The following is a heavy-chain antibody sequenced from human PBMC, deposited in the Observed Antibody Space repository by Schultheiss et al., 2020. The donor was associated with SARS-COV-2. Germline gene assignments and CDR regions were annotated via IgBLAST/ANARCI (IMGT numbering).Heavy chain of an antibody. CDR2: ISYDGSNK. Sequence: GGSLRLSCAASGFTFSSYGMHWVRQAPGKGLEWVAVISYDGSNKYYADSVKGRFTISRDNSKNTLYLQMNSLRAEDTAVYYCAKKGIAARRSPLDYWGQGTLVTVSS. V-gene: IGHV3-30*18. J-gene: IGHJ4*02. CDR1: GFTFSSYG. CDR3: AKKGIAARRSPLDY. D-gene: IGHD6-6*01.